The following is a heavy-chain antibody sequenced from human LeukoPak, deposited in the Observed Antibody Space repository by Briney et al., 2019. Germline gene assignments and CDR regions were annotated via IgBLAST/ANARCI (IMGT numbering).Heavy chain of an antibody. CDR1: GYTFTGYY. CDR2: INPNSGGT. J-gene: IGHJ6*03. D-gene: IGHD3-10*01. Sequence: GASVKVSCKASGYTFTGYYMHWVRQAPGQGLEWMGWINPNSGGTNYAQKFQGRVTMTRDTSISTAYMELSRLRSDDTAVYYCARGVRCNTMVRGDPPYMDVWGKGTTVTISS. CDR3: ARGVRCNTMVRGDPPYMDV. V-gene: IGHV1-2*02.